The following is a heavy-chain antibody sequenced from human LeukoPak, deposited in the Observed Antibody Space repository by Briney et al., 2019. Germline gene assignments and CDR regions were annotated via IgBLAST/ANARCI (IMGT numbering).Heavy chain of an antibody. V-gene: IGHV4-4*07. CDR2: IYTSGST. CDR1: GGSISSYY. Sequence: SETLSLTCTVSGGSISSYYWSWIRQPAGKGLEWIGRIYTSGSTNYNPSLKSRVTMSVDTSKNQFSLKLSSVTAADTAVYYCARDIVVVPAATEMGGWFDPWGQGTLVTVSS. J-gene: IGHJ5*02. D-gene: IGHD2-2*01. CDR3: ARDIVVVPAATEMGGWFDP.